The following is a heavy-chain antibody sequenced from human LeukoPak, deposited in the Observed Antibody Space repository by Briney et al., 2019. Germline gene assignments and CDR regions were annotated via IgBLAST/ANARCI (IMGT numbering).Heavy chain of an antibody. Sequence: PSETLSLTCTVSGGSISSSSYYWGWIRQPPGKGLEWIGSIYYSGSTYYNPSLKSRVTISVDRSKNQFSLKLSSVTAADTAVYYCARAHDYGDYADYWGQGTLVTVSS. D-gene: IGHD4-17*01. J-gene: IGHJ4*02. CDR3: ARAHDYGDYADY. V-gene: IGHV4-39*07. CDR1: GGSISSSSYY. CDR2: IYYSGST.